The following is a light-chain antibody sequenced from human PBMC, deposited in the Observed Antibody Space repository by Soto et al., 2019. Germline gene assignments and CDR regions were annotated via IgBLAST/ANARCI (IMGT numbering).Light chain of an antibody. CDR1: SGHSSYA. V-gene: IGLV4-69*01. CDR2: LNSDGSH. J-gene: IGLJ2*01. CDR3: QTWGSGTVV. Sequence: QLVLTQSPSASASLGASVKLTCTLSSGHSSYAIAWHQQQPEKGPRYLMKLNSDGSHSQGDVIPDRFSGSSSGAERYLTISSLQSEDEADYYCQTWGSGTVVFGGGTQLTVL.